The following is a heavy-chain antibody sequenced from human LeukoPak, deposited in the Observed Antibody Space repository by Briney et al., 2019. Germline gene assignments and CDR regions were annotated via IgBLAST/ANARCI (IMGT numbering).Heavy chain of an antibody. CDR2: VSGGGAGT. J-gene: IGHJ4*02. CDR3: AKRSCISSGCYHLDE. D-gene: IGHD2-2*01. CDR1: ALTFSSYG. Sequence: GGSLRLAWAPSALTFSSYGAGCVRHARGKGLEWVSFVSGGGAGTTYTECVKGRFTISRDKSKNTVLLQMNSLRAEDTAIYYFAKRSCISSGCYHLDEWGQATLVTVSS. V-gene: IGHV3-23*01.